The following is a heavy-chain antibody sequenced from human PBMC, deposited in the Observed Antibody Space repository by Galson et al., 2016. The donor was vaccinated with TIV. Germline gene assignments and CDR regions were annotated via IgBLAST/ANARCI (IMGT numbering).Heavy chain of an antibody. CDR1: GDSVSSNSAA. D-gene: IGHD3-10*01. CDR2: TYCRSRCYY. V-gene: IGHV6-1*01. Sequence: CAISGDSVSSNSAAWNWIRQSPSRGLEWLGGTYCRSRCYYDYAVSVKSRITIESDTSKNQFSLQLNSVTSEDTAVYYCARAAGRNGATCHATCESFDFWGQGTLVTVSS. J-gene: IGHJ3*01. CDR3: ARAAGRNGATCHATCESFDF.